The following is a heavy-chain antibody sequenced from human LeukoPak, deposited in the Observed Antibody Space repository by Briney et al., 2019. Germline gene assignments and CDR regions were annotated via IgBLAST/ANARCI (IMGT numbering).Heavy chain of an antibody. CDR3: ARALYYYDSSGYYYWFDP. Sequence: PSETLSLTCTVSGGSISSYYWSWIRQPPGKGLEWIGYIYYSGSTNYNPSLKSRVTISVDTSKNQFSLKLSPVTAADTAVYYCARALYYYDSSGYYYWFDPWGQGTLVTVSS. J-gene: IGHJ5*02. V-gene: IGHV4-59*01. CDR2: IYYSGST. CDR1: GGSISSYY. D-gene: IGHD3-22*01.